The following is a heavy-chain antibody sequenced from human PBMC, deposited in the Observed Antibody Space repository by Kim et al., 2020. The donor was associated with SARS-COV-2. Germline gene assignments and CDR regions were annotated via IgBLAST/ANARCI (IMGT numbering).Heavy chain of an antibody. CDR3: ARDPGIAVAGPYFDY. CDR2: ISSSGSTI. D-gene: IGHD6-19*01. CDR1: GFTFSSYE. V-gene: IGHV3-48*03. Sequence: GGSLRLSCAASGFTFSSYEMNWVRQAPGKGLEWVSYISSSGSTIYYADSVKGRFTISRDNAKNSLYLQMNSLRAEDTAVYYCARDPGIAVAGPYFDYWGQGTLVTVSS. J-gene: IGHJ4*02.